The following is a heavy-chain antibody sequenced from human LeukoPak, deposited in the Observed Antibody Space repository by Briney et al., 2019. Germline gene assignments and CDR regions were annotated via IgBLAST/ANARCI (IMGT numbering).Heavy chain of an antibody. J-gene: IGHJ6*03. Sequence: GASVNVSCKASDYTFINYGISWVRQAPGQGLEWMGWISAYDGDTTYVQNLQGRVTITTDTSTNTAYMELKSLRSDDTAVYYCARAGRDYYMDVWGRGTTVTVSS. D-gene: IGHD5-24*01. CDR1: DYTFINYG. V-gene: IGHV1-18*01. CDR2: ISAYDGDT. CDR3: ARAGRDYYMDV.